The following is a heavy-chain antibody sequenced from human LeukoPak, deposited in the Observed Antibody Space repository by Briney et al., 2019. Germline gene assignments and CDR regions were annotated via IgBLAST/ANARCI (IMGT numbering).Heavy chain of an antibody. J-gene: IGHJ4*02. V-gene: IGHV4-4*07. CDR1: GGSISSYY. Sequence: SETLSLTCTVSGGSISSYYWSWIRQPAGKGLEWIGRIYTSGSTNYNPSLKSRVTMSVDTSKNQFSLKLSSVTAADTAVYYCARVGLIAVAGTLGFEYWGQGTLVTVSS. CDR2: IYTSGST. D-gene: IGHD6-19*01. CDR3: ARVGLIAVAGTLGFEY.